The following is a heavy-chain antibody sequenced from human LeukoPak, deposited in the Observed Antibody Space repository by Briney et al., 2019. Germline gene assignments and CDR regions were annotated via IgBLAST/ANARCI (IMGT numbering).Heavy chain of an antibody. J-gene: IGHJ5*02. Sequence: GGALRVSRAASGFTFSSHEMNWVGQAPGKGLEWFSYISSSGSTIYYAASVRGRFTITRDNAKNPLYLQMNSLRAEDTAVYYCARDSKGGLMTPWGQGTLVTVSS. CDR1: GFTFSSHE. CDR2: ISSSGSTI. V-gene: IGHV3-48*03. D-gene: IGHD3-16*01. CDR3: ARDSKGGLMTP.